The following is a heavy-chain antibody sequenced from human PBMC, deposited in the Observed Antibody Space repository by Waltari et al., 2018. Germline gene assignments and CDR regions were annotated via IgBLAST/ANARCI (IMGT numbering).Heavy chain of an antibody. CDR1: GGSISTFY. J-gene: IGHJ4*02. V-gene: IGHV4-59*12. CDR3: ARAVVFDSSGYPLWHFDH. D-gene: IGHD3-22*01. CDR2: VDSTGST. Sequence: QVLLQESGPGLVKPSETLSLTCTVSGGSISTFYCSWIRQSAGRGLEWIGYVDSTGSTNYNPSLTSRVTISVDTSKNQFSLKLGSVTAADTAVYFCARAVVFDSSGYPLWHFDHWGQGALVTVSP.